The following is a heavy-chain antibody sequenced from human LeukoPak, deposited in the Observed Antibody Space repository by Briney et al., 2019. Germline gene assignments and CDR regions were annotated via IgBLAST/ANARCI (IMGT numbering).Heavy chain of an antibody. V-gene: IGHV1-2*02. CDR3: ARVADSSGWYGGYYFDC. Sequence: ASVKVSCKASGYTFTGYYMHWVRQAPGQGLEWMGWINPNSGGTNYAQKFQGRVTMTRDTSISTAYMELSRLRSDDTAVYYCARVADSSGWYGGYYFDCWGQGTLVTVSS. CDR1: GYTFTGYY. J-gene: IGHJ4*02. CDR2: INPNSGGT. D-gene: IGHD6-19*01.